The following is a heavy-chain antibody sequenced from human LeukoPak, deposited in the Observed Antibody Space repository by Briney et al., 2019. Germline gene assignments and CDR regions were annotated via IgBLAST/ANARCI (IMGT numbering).Heavy chain of an antibody. J-gene: IGHJ6*02. V-gene: IGHV3-48*04. CDR3: AKRKGPINYYYGMDV. D-gene: IGHD5-24*01. Sequence: GGSLRLSCAASGFTFSSYSMNWVRQAPGKGLEWVSYISSSSSTIYYADSVKGRFTISRDNAKNSLYLQMNSLRAEDTAVYYCAKRKGPINYYYGMDVWGQGTTVTVSS. CDR1: GFTFSSYS. CDR2: ISSSSSTI.